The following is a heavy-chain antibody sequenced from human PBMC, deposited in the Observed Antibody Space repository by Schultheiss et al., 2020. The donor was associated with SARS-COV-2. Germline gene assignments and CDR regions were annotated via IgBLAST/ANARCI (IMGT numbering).Heavy chain of an antibody. D-gene: IGHD6-13*01. CDR1: GFSLSTSGVG. V-gene: IGHV2-5*01. CDR3: AHALSSSWYGGGRDWFDP. J-gene: IGHJ5*02. Sequence: SGPTLVKPTETLTLTCTVSGFSLSTSGVGVGWIRQPPGKALEWLALIYWNDDKRYSPSLKSRLTITKDTSKNQVVLTMTNMDPVDTATYYCAHALSSSWYGGGRDWFDPWGQGTLVTVSS. CDR2: IYWNDDK.